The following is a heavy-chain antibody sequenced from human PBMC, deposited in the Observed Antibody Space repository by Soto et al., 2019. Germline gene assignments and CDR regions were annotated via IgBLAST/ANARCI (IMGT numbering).Heavy chain of an antibody. CDR2: IWYDGSNK. V-gene: IGHV3-33*01. D-gene: IGHD6-6*01. CDR1: GFTFSSYG. CDR3: ARDYAAARPNNWFDP. Sequence: GGSLRLSCAASGFTFSSYGMHWVRQAPGKGLEWVAVIWYDGSNKYYADSVKGRFTISRDNSKNTLYLQMNSLRAEDTAVYYCARDYAAARPNNWFDPWGQGTLVTVSS. J-gene: IGHJ5*02.